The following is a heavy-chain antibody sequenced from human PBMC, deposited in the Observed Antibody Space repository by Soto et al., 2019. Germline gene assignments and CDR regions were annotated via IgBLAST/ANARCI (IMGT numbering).Heavy chain of an antibody. J-gene: IGHJ3*02. D-gene: IGHD2-15*01. CDR3: ARSTFISGRRRGFDI. CDR1: DGSFSGYY. Sequence: EALSLTCAVYDGSFSGYYWTWIRQAPGKGLEWIGEISHGGGAESYGALKSRVTISVDTSKSQFSLKLNSVTAADTAVYYCARSTFISGRRRGFDIWGHGTMVTVS. V-gene: IGHV4-34*01. CDR2: ISHGGGA.